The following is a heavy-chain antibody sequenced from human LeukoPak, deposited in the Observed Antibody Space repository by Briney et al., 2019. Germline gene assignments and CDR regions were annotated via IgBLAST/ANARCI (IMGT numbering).Heavy chain of an antibody. CDR1: GGSISTTSYY. V-gene: IGHV4-39*07. CDR3: ARGPGGTTDNFDY. D-gene: IGHD4-17*01. Sequence: PSETLSLTCTVSGGSISTTSYYWGWIRQPPGMGLECLGYMYSRGSTFDNPSLKSRVTISVDISKNQFSLRLTSMTAADTAIYYCARGPGGTTDNFDYWGQGTLVTVSS. J-gene: IGHJ4*02. CDR2: MYSRGST.